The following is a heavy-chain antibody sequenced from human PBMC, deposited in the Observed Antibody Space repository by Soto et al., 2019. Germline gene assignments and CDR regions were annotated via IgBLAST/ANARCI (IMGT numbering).Heavy chain of an antibody. J-gene: IGHJ6*02. V-gene: IGHV1-3*01. CDR3: ARDRVYGSGSSYYGMDV. Sequence: QVQLVQSGAEVKKPGASVKVSCKASGYTFTSYAMHWVRQAPGQRLEWMGWINAGNGNTKYSQKFQGRVNITSDTSASTAYRELSSLRSEDTAVYYCARDRVYGSGSSYYGMDVWGQGTTVTVSS. CDR2: INAGNGNT. D-gene: IGHD3-10*01. CDR1: GYTFTSYA.